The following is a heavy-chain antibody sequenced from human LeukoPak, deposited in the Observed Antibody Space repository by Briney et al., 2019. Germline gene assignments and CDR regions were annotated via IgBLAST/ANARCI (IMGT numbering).Heavy chain of an antibody. Sequence: PGGSLRLSCAASGFTVSSNYMSWVRQAPGKGLEWVSVIYSGGSTYYADSVKGRFTISRDNAKNTLYLQVNSLRVDDAAVYYCAREDTGLAHYGMDVWGQGTTVTVSS. V-gene: IGHV3-53*01. CDR3: AREDTGLAHYGMDV. CDR2: IYSGGST. J-gene: IGHJ6*02. D-gene: IGHD5-18*01. CDR1: GFTVSSNY.